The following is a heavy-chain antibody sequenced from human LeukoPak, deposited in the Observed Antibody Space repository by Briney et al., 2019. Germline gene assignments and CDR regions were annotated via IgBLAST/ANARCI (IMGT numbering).Heavy chain of an antibody. D-gene: IGHD3-9*01. CDR2: IRNKRNSYAT. CDR3: TRQFPDDIPDN. J-gene: IGHJ4*02. Sequence: GGSLRLSCAASGFTFSGSAMHWVPRASGKGLEWVSRIRNKRNSYATTYTASPKGRFTISRDDSKNTAYLQMNSLKTDDTAVYYCTRQFPDDIPDNWGQGTLVTVSS. V-gene: IGHV3-73*01. CDR1: GFTFSGSA.